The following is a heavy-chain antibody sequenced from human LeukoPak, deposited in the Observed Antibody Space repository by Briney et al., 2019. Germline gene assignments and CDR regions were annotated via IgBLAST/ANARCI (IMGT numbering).Heavy chain of an antibody. V-gene: IGHV3-30-3*01. J-gene: IGHJ4*02. CDR2: ISYDGSNK. Sequence: GGSLILSCAASGFTFSSYAMHWVRQAPGKGLEWVAVISYDGSNKYYADSVKGRFTISRDNSKNTLYLQMNSLRAEDTAVYYCAEGDSSGQIDYWGQGTLVTVSS. D-gene: IGHD6-19*01. CDR1: GFTFSSYA. CDR3: AEGDSSGQIDY.